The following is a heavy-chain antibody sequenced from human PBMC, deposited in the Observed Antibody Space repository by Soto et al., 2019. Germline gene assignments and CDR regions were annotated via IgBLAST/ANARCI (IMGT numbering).Heavy chain of an antibody. Sequence: QVQLQESGPGLVKPSQTLSLTCTVSGGSITSGGYYWSWIRQHTGKGLEWIGYTYYSGSTYYNPSLKSRVTISIATSKNQFSLKLSSVTAADTAVYYCARGLAYCGGDCYTTYGMDVWGQGTTVTVSS. D-gene: IGHD2-21*02. CDR2: TYYSGST. CDR1: GGSITSGGYY. V-gene: IGHV4-31*03. CDR3: ARGLAYCGGDCYTTYGMDV. J-gene: IGHJ6*02.